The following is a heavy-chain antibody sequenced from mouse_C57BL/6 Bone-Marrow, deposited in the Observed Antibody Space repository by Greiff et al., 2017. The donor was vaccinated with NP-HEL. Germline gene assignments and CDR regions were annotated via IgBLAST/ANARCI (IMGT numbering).Heavy chain of an antibody. CDR2: INPNNGGT. J-gene: IGHJ2*01. CDR1: GYTFTDYN. Sequence: QVQQSGPELVKPGASVKMSCKASGYTFTDYNMHWVKPSPGKSLEWIGYINPNNGGTSYNQKFKGKATLTVNKSSSTAYLELRSLTSEDSAVYYCARGAYHFDYWGQGTTLTVSS. D-gene: IGHD2-10*01. CDR3: ARGAYHFDY. V-gene: IGHV1-22*01.